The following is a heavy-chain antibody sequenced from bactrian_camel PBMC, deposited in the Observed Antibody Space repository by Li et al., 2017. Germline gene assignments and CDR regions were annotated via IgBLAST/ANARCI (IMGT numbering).Heavy chain of an antibody. CDR2: ISWSGDST. CDR3: ATGPHYLAAGLDEYNY. Sequence: QLVESGGGLVQPGGSLRLSCAASAFTFSNRCASWIRQAPGKGLEWVSAISWSGDSTYYADSVKGQFTISRDNAKNTVYLQMNSLKPKDTAVYYCATGPHYLAAGLDEYNYWGQGTQVTVS. D-gene: IGHD6*01. CDR1: AFTFSNRC. J-gene: IGHJ4*01. V-gene: IGHV3S25*01.